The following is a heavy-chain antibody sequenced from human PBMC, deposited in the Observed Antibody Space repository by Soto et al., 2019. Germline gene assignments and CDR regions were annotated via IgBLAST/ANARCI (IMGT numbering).Heavy chain of an antibody. V-gene: IGHV1-69*01. Sequence: QVHLVQSGADGRKSGSSVRVSCTASGGGTLSNDAISWVRQAPGKGLEWLGWISPFFGTTDYSPSFQGRLTMTADAFTGTVYMDLRRLTSDDTAVYFCAREGVTETTWGSFDSWGQGTLVTVSS. CDR1: GGGTLSNDA. CDR2: ISPFFGTT. CDR3: AREGVTETTWGSFDS. D-gene: IGHD7-27*01. J-gene: IGHJ4*02.